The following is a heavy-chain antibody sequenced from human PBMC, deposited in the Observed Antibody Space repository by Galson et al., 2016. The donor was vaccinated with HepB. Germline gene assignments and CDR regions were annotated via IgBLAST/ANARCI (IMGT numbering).Heavy chain of an antibody. CDR1: GFSFSSYA. CDR2: ITSGGTT. V-gene: IGHV3-23*01. CDR3: AKRTYRYGWHYGMDV. J-gene: IGHJ6*02. Sequence: SLRLSCAASGFSFSSYAMSWVRQAPGKGLEWVSGITSGGTTYYADSVKGRFTISRDNSKNILYLQMKSLRDEDTAVYYCAKRTYRYGWHYGMDVWGQGTTVTVSS. D-gene: IGHD5-18*01.